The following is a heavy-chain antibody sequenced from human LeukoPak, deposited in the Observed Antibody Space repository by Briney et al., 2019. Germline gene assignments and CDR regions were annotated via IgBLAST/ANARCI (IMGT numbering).Heavy chain of an antibody. J-gene: IGHJ5*02. V-gene: IGHV4-38-2*02. CDR1: GDSITGYY. CDR2: IYYTGNT. D-gene: IGHD3-3*01. CDR3: ARVDGVVTSLDP. Sequence: SETLSLTCTVSGDSITGYYWGWIRQPPGKGLEWIGNIYYTGNTYYNASLKSRVTISVDTSKNQFSLKLSSVTAADTAVYYCARVDGVVTSLDPWGQGTLVTVSS.